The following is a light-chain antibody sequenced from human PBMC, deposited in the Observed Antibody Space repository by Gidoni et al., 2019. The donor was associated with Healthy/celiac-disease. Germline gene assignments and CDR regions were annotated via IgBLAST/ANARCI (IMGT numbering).Light chain of an antibody. CDR2: AAS. CDR1: QSISSY. J-gene: IGKJ4*01. CDR3: QQSYSTPRT. Sequence: IQMTQSPSSLSASVGDRVTITCRASQSISSYLNWYQQKPGKAPKLLIYAASSLQSGVPSRFSGSGAGTDFTLTISSLQPEDCATDYCQQSYSTPRTFGGGTKVEIK. V-gene: IGKV1-39*01.